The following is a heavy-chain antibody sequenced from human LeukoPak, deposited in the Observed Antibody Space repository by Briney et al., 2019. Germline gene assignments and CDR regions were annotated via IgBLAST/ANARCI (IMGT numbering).Heavy chain of an antibody. CDR1: GGSISSYG. CDR2: IYNSGNT. Sequence: SETLSLTCTVSGGSISSYGWSWIRQPPGKGLEWIGYIYNSGNTNYNPSLKSRVTISVDTSKNQFSLKLSSVTAADTAVYYCAREDRLSHHTVFDYWGQGTLVTVSS. J-gene: IGHJ4*02. D-gene: IGHD3-16*02. V-gene: IGHV4-59*01. CDR3: AREDRLSHHTVFDY.